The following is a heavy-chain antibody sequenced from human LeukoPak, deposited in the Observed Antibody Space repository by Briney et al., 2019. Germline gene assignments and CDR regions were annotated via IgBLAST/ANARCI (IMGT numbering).Heavy chain of an antibody. CDR1: GFTFSRYW. V-gene: IGHV3-74*01. Sequence: SGGSLRLSCAASGFTFSRYWIHWVRQAPGKGLEWVSRINPDGSTTTYADSVKGRFTISRDNAKNTLYLQMSSLRVEDTAVYYCARSGITMVGGASIGLLTFDIWGPGTMVTVSP. CDR2: INPDGSTT. J-gene: IGHJ3*02. D-gene: IGHD3-10*01. CDR3: ARSGITMVGGASIGLLTFDI.